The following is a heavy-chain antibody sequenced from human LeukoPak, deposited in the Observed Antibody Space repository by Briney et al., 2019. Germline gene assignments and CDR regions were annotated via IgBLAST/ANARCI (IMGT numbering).Heavy chain of an antibody. D-gene: IGHD3-10*01. CDR1: GFTFSDYY. CDR3: ARDDYGSGSYYYYYYMDV. V-gene: IGHV3-11*01. J-gene: IGHJ6*03. CDR2: ISSSGSTI. Sequence: GGSLRLSCAASGFTFSDYYMSWIRQAPGKGLEWVSYISSSGSTIYYADSVKGRFTISRDNAKNSLHLQMNSLRAEDTAVYYCARDDYGSGSYYYYYYMDVWGKGTTVTVSS.